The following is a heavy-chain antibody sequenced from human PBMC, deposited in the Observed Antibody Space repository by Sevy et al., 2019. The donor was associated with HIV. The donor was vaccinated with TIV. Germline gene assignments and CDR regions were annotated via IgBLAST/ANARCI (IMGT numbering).Heavy chain of an antibody. CDR2: ISSSGSTI. D-gene: IGHD2-21*02. CDR1: GFTFSDYY. Sequence: GGSLRLSCAASGFTFSDYYMSWIRQAPGKGLEWVSYISSSGSTIYYADSVKGRFTISRDNAKNSLYLQMNSLRAEDTAVYYCARGHHLTLIRSYDCGLGWGQGTLVTVSS. CDR3: ARGHHLTLIRSYDCGLG. J-gene: IGHJ4*02. V-gene: IGHV3-11*01.